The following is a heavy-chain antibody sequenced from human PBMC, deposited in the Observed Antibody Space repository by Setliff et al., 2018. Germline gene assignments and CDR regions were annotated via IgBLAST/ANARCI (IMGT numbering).Heavy chain of an antibody. J-gene: IGHJ6*03. CDR2: MSA. CDR3: AREGVDTRSSTDYRYYMDV. D-gene: IGHD5-18*01. CDR1: GYTFTNYG. V-gene: IGHV1-18*01. Sequence: ASVKVSCKASGYTFTNYGINWVRQAPGQGLEWIGWMSAYAQKFQGRVTMTTDTPTSTAYMELRSLRTEDTAVYYCAREGVDTRSSTDYRYYMDVWGKGTTVTVSS.